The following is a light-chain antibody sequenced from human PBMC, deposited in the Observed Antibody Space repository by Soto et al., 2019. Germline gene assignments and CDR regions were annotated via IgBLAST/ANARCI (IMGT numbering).Light chain of an antibody. V-gene: IGLV2-14*01. Sequence: QSALTQPASVSGSPGQSITISCTGTSSDVGGYNYVSWYQQHPGKAPKLMIYDVSNRPSGVSNRFSGSKSGNTASLTISGLQAEDEAEYYFSSYTSSSTLVFSGGTKVTVL. CDR2: DVS. J-gene: IGLJ2*01. CDR3: SSYTSSSTLV. CDR1: SSDVGGYNY.